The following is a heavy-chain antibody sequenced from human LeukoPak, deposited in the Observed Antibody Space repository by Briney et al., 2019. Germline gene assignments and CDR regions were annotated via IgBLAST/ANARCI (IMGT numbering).Heavy chain of an antibody. V-gene: IGHV4-31*03. Sequence: PSEALSLTCTVPGGSISSGGYCWSWIRQHPGKGLEWIGYIYYSGSTYYNPSLKSRVTISVDTSKNQFSLKLSSVTAADTAVYYCARVFPYSGSYYEGVSGNWFDPWGQGTLVTVSS. CDR1: GGSISSGGYC. CDR2: IYYSGST. CDR3: ARVFPYSGSYYEGVSGNWFDP. D-gene: IGHD1-26*01. J-gene: IGHJ5*02.